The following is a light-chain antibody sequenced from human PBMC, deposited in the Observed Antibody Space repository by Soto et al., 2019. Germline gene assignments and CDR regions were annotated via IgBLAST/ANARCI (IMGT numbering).Light chain of an antibody. V-gene: IGLV2-14*01. Sequence: QSALTQPASVSGSPGQSITISCTGTYSDVGGYKHVSWYQQHPGKVPKLMIYEVSNRPSGVSNRFSGSKSGNTASLTISGLQAEDEADYYCSSYTSSSTWVFGGGTKVTVL. CDR1: YSDVGGYKH. CDR3: SSYTSSSTWV. J-gene: IGLJ3*02. CDR2: EVS.